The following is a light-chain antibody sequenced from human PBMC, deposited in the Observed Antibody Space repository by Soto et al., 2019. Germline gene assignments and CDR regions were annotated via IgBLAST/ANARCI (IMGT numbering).Light chain of an antibody. CDR1: SSDVGGFNY. Sequence: QSALTQPASVSGSPGQSITISCTGTSSDVGGFNYVSWYQQHPGKAPKLMIYDVTNRPSGVSYRFSGSKSGNTASLTISGPQAEDEADYYCNSYTSSSTYVVGTGTKLTVL. CDR2: DVT. CDR3: NSYTSSSTYV. V-gene: IGLV2-14*03. J-gene: IGLJ1*01.